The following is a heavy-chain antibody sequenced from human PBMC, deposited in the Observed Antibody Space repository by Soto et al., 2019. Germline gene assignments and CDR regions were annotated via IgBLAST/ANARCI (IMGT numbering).Heavy chain of an antibody. CDR3: AREAAGILNWFDP. Sequence: QVQLQESGPGLVKPSQTLSLTCTVSGGSISSGGYYWSWIRQHPGKGLEWIGYIYHSGITYYNPSLNSRVTISVDTSKNQFSLKLSSVTVADTAVYYCAREAAGILNWFDPWGQGTLVTVSS. CDR2: IYHSGIT. CDR1: GGSISSGGYY. V-gene: IGHV4-31*03. D-gene: IGHD6-25*01. J-gene: IGHJ5*02.